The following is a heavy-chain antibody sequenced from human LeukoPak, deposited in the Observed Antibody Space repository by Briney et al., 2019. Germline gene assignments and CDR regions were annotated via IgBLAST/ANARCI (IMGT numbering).Heavy chain of an antibody. D-gene: IGHD3-22*01. CDR3: ASLTTYYYDSSGYYPWG. V-gene: IGHV3-48*03. CDR1: GFTFSSYE. Sequence: QSGGSLRLSCAASGFTFSSYEMNWVRQAPGKGLEWVSYISSSGSTIYYADSVKGRFTISRGNAKNSLYLQMNSLRAEDTAVYYCASLTTYYYDSSGYYPWGWGQGTLVTVSS. CDR2: ISSSGSTI. J-gene: IGHJ4*02.